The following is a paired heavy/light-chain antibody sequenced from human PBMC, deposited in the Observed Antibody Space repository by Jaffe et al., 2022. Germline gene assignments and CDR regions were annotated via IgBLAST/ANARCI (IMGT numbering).Light chain of an antibody. J-gene: IGKJ1*01. Sequence: VIWMTQSPSLLSASTGDRVTISCRMSQGISSYLAWYQQKPGKAPELLIYAASTLQSGVPSRFSGSGSGTDFTLTISCLQSEDFATYYCQQYYSFPPAFGQGTKVEIK. CDR2: AAS. V-gene: IGKV1D-8*01. CDR1: QGISSY. CDR3: QQYYSFPPA.
Heavy chain of an antibody. J-gene: IGHJ4*02. CDR1: GGSFSGYY. V-gene: IGHV4-34*01. D-gene: IGHD3-16*01. CDR3: ARAIRMARTRHYDYIWGSYLYYFDY. CDR2: INHSGST. Sequence: QVQLQQWGAGLLKPSETLSLTCAVYGGSFSGYYWSWIRQPPGKGLEWIGEINHSGSTNYNPSLKSRVTISVDTSKNQFSLKLSSVTAADTAVYYCARAIRMARTRHYDYIWGSYLYYFDYWGQGTLVTVSS.